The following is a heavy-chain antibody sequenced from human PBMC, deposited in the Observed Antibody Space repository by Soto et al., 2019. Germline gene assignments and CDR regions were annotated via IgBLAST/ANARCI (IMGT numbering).Heavy chain of an antibody. J-gene: IGHJ4*02. CDR1: GFTFSSYW. D-gene: IGHD1-26*01. CDR3: ARVVGATQMDVDY. CDR2: IKQDGSEK. Sequence: EVQLVESGGGLVQPGESLRLSCAASGFTFSSYWMTWVRQAPGKGLEWVANIKQDGSEKYYVDSVRGRFTMSRDNAKNSLYLQMNSLRAEDTAVYYCARVVGATQMDVDYWGQGTLVTVSS. V-gene: IGHV3-7*01.